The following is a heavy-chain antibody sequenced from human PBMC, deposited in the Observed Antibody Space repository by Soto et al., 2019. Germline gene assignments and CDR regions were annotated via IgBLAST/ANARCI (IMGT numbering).Heavy chain of an antibody. Sequence: SQTLSLTFAISGDSVSSNSAAWNWISQSPSRGLEWLGRTYYRSKWYNEYAPSVKRRIGINPDTSKNQFSLQLNSVTPEDTAVYYCARVSAVDWFDPWGQGTLVTVSS. D-gene: IGHD6-19*01. V-gene: IGHV6-1*01. J-gene: IGHJ5*02. CDR1: GDSVSSNSAA. CDR3: ARVSAVDWFDP. CDR2: TYYRSKWYN.